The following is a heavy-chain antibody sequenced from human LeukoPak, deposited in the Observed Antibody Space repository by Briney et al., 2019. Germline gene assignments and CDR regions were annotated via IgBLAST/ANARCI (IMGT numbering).Heavy chain of an antibody. CDR1: GFTFSSYE. D-gene: IGHD3-10*01. J-gene: IGHJ4*02. CDR3: ARTYYGSGSYYFDY. CDR2: ISSSAGTI. Sequence: GGSLRLSRAASGFTFSSYEMNWVRQAPGKGLEWVSYISSSAGTIYYADSVKGRFTISRDNAKNSLYLQMNSLRAEDTAVYYCARTYYGSGSYYFDYWGQGTLVTVSS. V-gene: IGHV3-48*03.